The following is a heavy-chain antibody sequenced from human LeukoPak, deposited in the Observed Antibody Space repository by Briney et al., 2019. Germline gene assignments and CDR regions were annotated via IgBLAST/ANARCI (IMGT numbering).Heavy chain of an antibody. V-gene: IGHV4-39*07. CDR2: IYYSGST. CDR1: GGSISSISYY. CDR3: ARETPQEVVAATRAGGYHFDF. Sequence: SETPSLTCTVSGGSISSISYYWGWIRQPPGKGLGWSGSIYYSGSTYYNPSLKSRVTISVDTSKNQFSLKLTSVTAADTAVYYCARETPQEVVAATRAGGYHFDFWDQGTLVTVSS. D-gene: IGHD2-15*01. J-gene: IGHJ4*02.